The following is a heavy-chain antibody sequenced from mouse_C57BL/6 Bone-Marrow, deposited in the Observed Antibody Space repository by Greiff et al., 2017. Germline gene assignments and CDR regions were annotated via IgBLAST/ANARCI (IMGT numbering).Heavy chain of an antibody. J-gene: IGHJ3*01. V-gene: IGHV1-61*01. Sequence: VQLQQPGAELVRPGSSVKLSCKASGYTFTSYWMDWVKQRPGQGLEWIGNIYPSDSETHYNQKFKDKATLTVDKSSSTAYMQLSSLTSEDSAVYYCAREDDSNDKETWFAYWGQGTLVTVSA. CDR2: IYPSDSET. CDR1: GYTFTSYW. CDR3: AREDDSNDKETWFAY. D-gene: IGHD2-12*01.